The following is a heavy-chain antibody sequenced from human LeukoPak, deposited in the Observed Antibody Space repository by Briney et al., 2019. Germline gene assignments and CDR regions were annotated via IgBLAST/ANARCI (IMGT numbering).Heavy chain of an antibody. Sequence: PSETLSLTCTVSGGSISSGDYYWSWIRQPPGKGLEWIGYIYYSGSTYYNPSLKSRVTISVDTSKNQFSLKLSSVTAADTAVYYCARDKSHRDDFWSGYYLDYWGQGTLVTVSS. CDR3: ARDKSHRDDFWSGYYLDY. CDR1: GGSISSGDYY. V-gene: IGHV4-30-4*08. J-gene: IGHJ4*02. D-gene: IGHD3-3*01. CDR2: IYYSGST.